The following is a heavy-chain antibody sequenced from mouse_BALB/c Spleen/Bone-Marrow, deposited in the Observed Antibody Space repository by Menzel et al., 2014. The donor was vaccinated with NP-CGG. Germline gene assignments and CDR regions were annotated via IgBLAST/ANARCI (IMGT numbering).Heavy chain of an antibody. Sequence: EVKLQESGGGLLQPGGSLKLSCAASGFDFSRYWMSWVRQAPGKGLEWIGEINPDSSTINYTPSLEDKFIISRDDAKNTLYQRLNKMRSVATALYYCERLDYYGYLYYWGQGTTLTVSS. CDR2: INPDSSTI. J-gene: IGHJ2*01. CDR3: ERLDYYGYLYY. D-gene: IGHD1-2*01. V-gene: IGHV4-1*02. CDR1: GFDFSRYW.